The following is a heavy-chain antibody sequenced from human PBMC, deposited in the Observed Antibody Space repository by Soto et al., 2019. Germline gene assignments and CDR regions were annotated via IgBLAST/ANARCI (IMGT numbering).Heavy chain of an antibody. CDR3: ARDDLGHYDSSGFTPERAFDI. J-gene: IGHJ3*02. CDR1: GGSVSSGSYY. Sequence: SETLSLTCTVSGGSVSSGSYYWSWIRQPPGKGLEWIGYIYYSGSTNYNPSLKSRVTISVDTSKNQFSLKLSSVTAADTAVYYCARDDLGHYDSSGFTPERAFDIWGQGTMVTVSS. CDR2: IYYSGST. V-gene: IGHV4-61*01. D-gene: IGHD3-22*01.